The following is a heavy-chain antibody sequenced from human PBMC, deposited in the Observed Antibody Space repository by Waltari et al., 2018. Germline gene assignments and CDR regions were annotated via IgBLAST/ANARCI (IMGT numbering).Heavy chain of an antibody. V-gene: IGHV4-39*01. CDR3: ATTDLLNFDY. CDR2: LYYGGST. CDR1: GGSLRSSTYY. Sequence: QLQLQESGPGLLKPSETLSVTCTVSGGSLRSSTYYWAWIRQPPGKGLEWVGSLYYGGSTYFNPSLKSRVTISVDTSKNQFSLKMTSVTAADTAVYYCATTDLLNFDYWGQGTLVTVSS. J-gene: IGHJ4*02.